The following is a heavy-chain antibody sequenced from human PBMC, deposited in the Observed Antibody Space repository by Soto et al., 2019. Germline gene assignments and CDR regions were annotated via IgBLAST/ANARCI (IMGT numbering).Heavy chain of an antibody. Sequence: LTCSVSDVSICRHVWSWVRQPPGRGLEWIGEINHSGSTNYNPSLKSRVTISVDTSKNQFSLKLSSVTAADTAVYYCASSGGYYDYVWGSYHRRAFDIWGQGTMVTVPS. V-gene: IGHV4-34*01. CDR1: DVSICRHV. CDR3: ASSGGYYDYVWGSYHRRAFDI. J-gene: IGHJ3*02. D-gene: IGHD3-16*01. CDR2: INHSGST.